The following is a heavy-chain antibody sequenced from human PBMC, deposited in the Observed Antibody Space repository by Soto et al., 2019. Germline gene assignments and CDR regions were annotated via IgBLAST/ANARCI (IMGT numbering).Heavy chain of an antibody. CDR3: ARDLTTVVTWVTYGMDV. CDR1: GFTFSSYA. D-gene: IGHD4-17*01. V-gene: IGHV3-30-3*01. J-gene: IGHJ6*02. CDR2: ISYDGSNK. Sequence: QTGGSLRLSCAASGFTFSSYAMHWVRQAPGKGLEWVAVISYDGSNKYYADSVKGRFTISRDNSKNTLYLQMNSLRAEDTAVYYCARDLTTVVTWVTYGMDVWGQGTTVTVSS.